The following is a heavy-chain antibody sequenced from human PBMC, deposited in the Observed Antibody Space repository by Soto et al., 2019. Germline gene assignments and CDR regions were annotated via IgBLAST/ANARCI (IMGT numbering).Heavy chain of an antibody. J-gene: IGHJ3*02. V-gene: IGHV3-23*01. D-gene: IGHD4-17*01. CDR1: GFTFSSYA. Sequence: ALRLSCAASGFTFSSYAMSWVRQAPGKGLEWVSAISGSGGSTYYADSVKGRSTISRDNSKNTLYLQMNSLRAEDTAVYYCAKPFATGYGDYFDAFDIWGQGTMVTVSS. CDR3: AKPFATGYGDYFDAFDI. CDR2: ISGSGGST.